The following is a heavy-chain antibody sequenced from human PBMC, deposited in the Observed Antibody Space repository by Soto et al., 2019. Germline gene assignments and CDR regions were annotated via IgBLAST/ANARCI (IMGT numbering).Heavy chain of an antibody. CDR1: GGSFSGYY. J-gene: IGHJ5*02. V-gene: IGHV4-34*01. CDR2: INHSGST. D-gene: IGHD3-9*01. Sequence: PAETLSLTCSVYGGSFSGYYWSWVRQPPGKGLEWIGEINHSGSTNYNPSLKSRVTISVDTSKNQFSLKLSSVTAADTAVYYCARGGGYYDILTGYRAWFDPWGQGTLVTVSS. CDR3: ARGGGYYDILTGYRAWFDP.